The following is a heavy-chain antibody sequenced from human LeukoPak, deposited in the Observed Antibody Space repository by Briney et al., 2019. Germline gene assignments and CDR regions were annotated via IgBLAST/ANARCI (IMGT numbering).Heavy chain of an antibody. CDR3: ARGKTTVGYSSSWFDTSGNWFDT. D-gene: IGHD6-13*01. CDR2: INAGNGNT. V-gene: IGHV1-3*01. CDR1: GYTFTSYA. J-gene: IGHJ5*02. Sequence: ASVKVSCKASGYTFTSYAMHWVRQAPGQRLEWMGWINAGNGNTKYSQKFQGRVTITRDTSASTAYMELSSLRSEDTAVYYCARGKTTVGYSSSWFDTSGNWFDTWGQGTLVTVSS.